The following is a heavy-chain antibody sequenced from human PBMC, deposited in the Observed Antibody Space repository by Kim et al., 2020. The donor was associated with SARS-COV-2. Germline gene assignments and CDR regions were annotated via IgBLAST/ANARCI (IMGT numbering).Heavy chain of an antibody. V-gene: IGHV3-15*01. Sequence: GGSLRLSCVVSGIPFSDSWFNWVRQSPGKGLEWVGRIKSQSDGGTADLAAPMKGRFAISRDDSKTTSYLLMNSLRTDDTAVYYCTTVSICRGRGTPVTVS. D-gene: IGHD2-21*01. CDR2: IKSQSDGGTA. CDR1: GIPFSDSW. J-gene: IGHJ4*02. CDR3: TTVSIC.